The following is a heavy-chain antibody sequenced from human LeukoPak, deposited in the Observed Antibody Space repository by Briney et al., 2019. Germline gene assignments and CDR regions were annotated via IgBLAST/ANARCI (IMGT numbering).Heavy chain of an antibody. CDR2: FDPEDGET. V-gene: IGHV1-24*01. D-gene: IGHD5-12*01. Sequence: ASVKVSCKFSGYTLTELSMHWVRQAPGKGLEWMGGFDPEDGETIYAQKFQGRVTMTEDTSTDTAYMELSSLRSEDTAVYYCARAGKRGYRRPDDAFDIWGQGTMVTVSS. CDR3: ARAGKRGYRRPDDAFDI. J-gene: IGHJ3*02. CDR1: GYTLTELS.